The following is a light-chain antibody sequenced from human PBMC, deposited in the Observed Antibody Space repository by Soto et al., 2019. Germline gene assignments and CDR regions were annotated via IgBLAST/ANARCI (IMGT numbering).Light chain of an antibody. CDR1: SSDVGGYNY. CDR2: DVS. V-gene: IGLV2-11*01. CDR3: CSYAGSHFL. J-gene: IGLJ2*01. Sequence: QSVLTQPRSVSGSPGQSVTISCTRTSSDVGGYNYVSWYQQHPGKAPKLMIYDVSQRPSGVPDRFSGSKSGNTASLTISGLQAEDEADYYCCSYAGSHFLFGGGTKLTVL.